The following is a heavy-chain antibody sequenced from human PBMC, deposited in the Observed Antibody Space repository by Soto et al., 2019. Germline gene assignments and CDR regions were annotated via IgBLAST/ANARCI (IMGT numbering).Heavy chain of an antibody. CDR2: ISSSSSYI. D-gene: IGHD2-15*01. V-gene: IGHV3-21*01. CDR3: ASAARHEGSVVVVAASGYWYFDL. J-gene: IGHJ2*01. Sequence: EVQLVESGGGLVKPGGSLRLSCAASGFTFSSYSMNWVRQAPGKGLEWVSSISSSSSYIYYADSVKGRFTISRDNAKNSLYLQMNSLRAEDTAVYYCASAARHEGSVVVVAASGYWYFDLWGRGTLVTVSS. CDR1: GFTFSSYS.